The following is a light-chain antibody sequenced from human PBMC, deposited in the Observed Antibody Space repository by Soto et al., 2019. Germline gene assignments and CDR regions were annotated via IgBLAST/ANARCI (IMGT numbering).Light chain of an antibody. V-gene: IGKV3-15*01. CDR1: QTVNSN. J-gene: IGKJ1*01. Sequence: EIVMTQSPATLSVSPGERATLSCRASQTVNSNLAWYQQRPGQAPRLLISGASTRAPGIPARFSGSGSGTGFTLTISSLQSEDFAVYYCQQYNNWPPWTFGQGTRVEI. CDR3: QQYNNWPPWT. CDR2: GAS.